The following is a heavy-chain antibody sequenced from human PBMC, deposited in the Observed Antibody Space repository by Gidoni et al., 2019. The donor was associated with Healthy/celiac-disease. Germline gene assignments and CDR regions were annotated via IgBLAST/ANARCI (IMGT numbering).Heavy chain of an antibody. J-gene: IGHJ5*02. V-gene: IGHV1-69*01. CDR2: IIPIFGTA. D-gene: IGHD6-19*01. CDR3: ARFWISSGWYEGWFDP. Sequence: QVQLVQSGAEVKKPGSSVKVSCKASGATFSSYAISWVRQAPGQGLEWMGGIIPIFGTANYAQKFQGRVTITADESTSTAYMELSSLRSEDTAVYYCARFWISSGWYEGWFDPWGQGTLVTVSS. CDR1: GATFSSYA.